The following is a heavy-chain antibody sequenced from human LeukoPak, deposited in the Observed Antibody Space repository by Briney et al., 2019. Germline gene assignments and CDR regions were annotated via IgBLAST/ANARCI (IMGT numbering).Heavy chain of an antibody. V-gene: IGHV3-7*03. D-gene: IGHD1-26*01. Sequence: GGSLRLSCAASGFMFSSNWMSWVRLAPGKGQEWVANIKEDGTETYYVDSVKGRFTISRDNAKNSLYLQMNSLRVEDTAVYFCAKGHYSGSPYYFDYWGQGTLVTVSS. CDR2: IKEDGTET. CDR3: AKGHYSGSPYYFDY. CDR1: GFMFSSNW. J-gene: IGHJ4*02.